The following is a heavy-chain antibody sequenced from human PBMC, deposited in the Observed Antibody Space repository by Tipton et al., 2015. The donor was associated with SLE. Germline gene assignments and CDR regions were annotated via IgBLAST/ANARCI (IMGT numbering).Heavy chain of an antibody. CDR3: ARSSPYLKYGDPMFFFVY. Sequence: TLSLTCTVSGGSISDYYWSWIRQPPGKGLEWIGYIDYSGNTYYTPSLKSRVTISVDTSKNQFSLNLNSVTAADTAVYYCARSSPYLKYGDPMFFFVYWGQGTLVSASS. V-gene: IGHV4-59*01. J-gene: IGHJ4*01. CDR1: GGSISDYY. D-gene: IGHD4-17*01. CDR2: IDYSGNT.